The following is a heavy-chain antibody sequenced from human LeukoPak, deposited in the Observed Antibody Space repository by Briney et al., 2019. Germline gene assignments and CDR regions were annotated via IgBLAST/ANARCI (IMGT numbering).Heavy chain of an antibody. D-gene: IGHD3-16*01. J-gene: IGHJ4*02. Sequence: SETLSLTCAVYGGSFSSYYWSWIRQPPGKGLEWIGEINHSGSTNYNPSLKSRVTISVDTSKNQFSLKLSSVTAADTAVYYCARVGAWGFDYWGQGTLVTVSS. V-gene: IGHV4-34*01. CDR3: ARVGAWGFDY. CDR2: INHSGST. CDR1: GGSFSSYY.